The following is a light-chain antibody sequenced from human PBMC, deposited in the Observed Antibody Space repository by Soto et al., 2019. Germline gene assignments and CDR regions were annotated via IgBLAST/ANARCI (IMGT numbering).Light chain of an antibody. J-gene: IGKJ2*01. V-gene: IGKV1-5*01. Sequence: DIQMTQSPSSLSASVGDSVIITCRASQSVTFRLAWYQQKPGKAPKLLISDASNLESGVPSRFSGGGSGTEFTLTISSLQPDDFATYYCQQYNSYSRTFGQGTKLEIK. CDR2: DAS. CDR1: QSVTFR. CDR3: QQYNSYSRT.